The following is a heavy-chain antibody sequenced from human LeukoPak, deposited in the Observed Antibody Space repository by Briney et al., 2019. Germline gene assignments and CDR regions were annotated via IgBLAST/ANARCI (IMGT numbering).Heavy chain of an antibody. J-gene: IGHJ4*02. CDR1: GGSFSGYY. D-gene: IGHD5-12*01. CDR3: ARLSGYSGYEPSSLDY. CDR2: INHSGST. Sequence: SETLSLTCAVYGGSFSGYYWSWIRQPPGKGLEWIGEINHSGSTNYNPSLKSRVTISVDTSKNQFSLKLSSVTAADTAVYYCARLSGYSGYEPSSLDYWGQGTQVTVSS. V-gene: IGHV4-34*01.